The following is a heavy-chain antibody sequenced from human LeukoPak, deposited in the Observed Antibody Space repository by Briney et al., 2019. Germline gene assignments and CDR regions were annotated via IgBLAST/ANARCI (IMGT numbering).Heavy chain of an antibody. CDR3: ARQLETYYYDSSGYYPGY. J-gene: IGHJ4*02. D-gene: IGHD3-22*01. Sequence: GESLKISCNGSGYSFTSYWIGWVRQMPGKGLEWMGIIYPGDSDTRYSPSFQGQVTISADKSISTAYLQWSSLKASDTAMYYCARQLETYYYDSSGYYPGYWGQGTLVTVSS. CDR1: GYSFTSYW. V-gene: IGHV5-51*01. CDR2: IYPGDSDT.